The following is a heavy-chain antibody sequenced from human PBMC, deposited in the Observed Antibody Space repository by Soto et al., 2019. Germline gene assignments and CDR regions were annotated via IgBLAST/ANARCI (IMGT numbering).Heavy chain of an antibody. Sequence: QVQLVESGGGVVQPGRSLRLSCTASGFTFRNYGMHWVRQAPGKGLEWVAVISFDGNNEYYSGSVKGRFTISRDNFKDTLYLQMNSLRAEQTAVYYCAKDLLKTPVTTPGSWGQGNLVTVSS. V-gene: IGHV3-30*18. CDR1: GFTFRNYG. CDR3: AKDLLKTPVTTPGS. J-gene: IGHJ5*02. CDR2: ISFDGNNE. D-gene: IGHD4-17*01.